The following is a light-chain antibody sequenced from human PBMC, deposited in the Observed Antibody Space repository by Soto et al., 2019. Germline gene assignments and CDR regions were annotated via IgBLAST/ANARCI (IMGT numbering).Light chain of an antibody. CDR2: ENN. J-gene: IGLJ1*01. V-gene: IGLV1-40*01. CDR1: SSNIGAGYE. Sequence: QSVLTQPPSVSEAPGQRVTISCTGSSSNIGAGYEAHWYQQVPGTAPKLLIYENNNRPSGVPDRFSGSKSGTSASLAITGLQAEDEAEYYCQSYDSSLSGYVFGPRTKLTVL. CDR3: QSYDSSLSGYV.